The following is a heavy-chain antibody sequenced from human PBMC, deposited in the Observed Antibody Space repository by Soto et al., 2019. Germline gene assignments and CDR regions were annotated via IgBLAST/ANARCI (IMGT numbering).Heavy chain of an antibody. CDR2: IYSGNT. V-gene: IGHV4-59*01. D-gene: IGHD6-13*01. J-gene: IGHJ4*02. Sequence: SETLSLTCTISGGSISGYYWTWIRQSPGKGLEYIGYIYSGNTNYNPSLNSRVTISVDTSKNQFSLKLSSVTAADTAVYYCARVSSSWGLVNYFDYWGQGTLVTVSS. CDR3: ARVSSSWGLVNYFDY. CDR1: GGSISGYY.